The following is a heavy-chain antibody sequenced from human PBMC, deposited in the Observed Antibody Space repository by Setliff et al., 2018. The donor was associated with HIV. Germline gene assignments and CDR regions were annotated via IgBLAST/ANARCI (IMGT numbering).Heavy chain of an antibody. D-gene: IGHD6-13*01. J-gene: IGHJ6*02. CDR1: GFTFSSYI. CDR3: ARERPTRIAAAGDVGGNYYYYGMEV. CDR2: ISSSSSYI. V-gene: IGHV3-21*01. Sequence: LRLSCAASGFTFSSYIMNWVRQVPGKGLEWVSSISSSSSYIYYADAVKGRFTISRDSAKNSLYLQMNSLRAEDTAVYYCARERPTRIAAAGDVGGNYYYYGMEVWGQGTRVAVSS.